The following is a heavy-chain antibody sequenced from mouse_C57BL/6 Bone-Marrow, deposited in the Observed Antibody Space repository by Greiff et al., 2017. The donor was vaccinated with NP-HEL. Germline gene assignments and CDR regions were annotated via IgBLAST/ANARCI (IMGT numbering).Heavy chain of an antibody. CDR1: GYTFTSYW. CDR3: ARGDGRVYGGFAY. J-gene: IGHJ3*01. V-gene: IGHV1-52*01. Sequence: QVQLQQPGAELVRPGSSVKLSCKASGYTFTSYWMHWVKQRPIQGLEWIGNIDPSDSETHYNQKFKDKATLTVDKSSSTAYMQLSSLTSEDSAVYYCARGDGRVYGGFAYWGQGTLVTVSA. D-gene: IGHD1-1*01. CDR2: IDPSDSET.